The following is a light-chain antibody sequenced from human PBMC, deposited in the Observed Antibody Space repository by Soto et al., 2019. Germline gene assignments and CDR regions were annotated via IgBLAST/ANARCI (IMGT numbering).Light chain of an antibody. CDR3: QQYYSYPRT. Sequence: DIHMTQSPSSVSASVGDRVTITCRASQGIRHYLAWYQQKPGKVPKLLIYEASNLQSGVPSRFRGGGSGTDFTLTISCLQSEDFATYYCQQYYSYPRTFGQGTKVDIK. CDR1: QGIRHY. J-gene: IGKJ1*01. CDR2: EAS. V-gene: IGKV1-27*01.